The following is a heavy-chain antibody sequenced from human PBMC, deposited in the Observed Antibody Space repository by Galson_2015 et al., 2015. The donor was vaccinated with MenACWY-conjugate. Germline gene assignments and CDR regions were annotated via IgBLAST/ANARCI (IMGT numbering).Heavy chain of an antibody. CDR2: IHPSSNAT. Sequence: QSGAEVKKPWESLKISCKASGFTFTSHYFHWVRQAPGQDLEWMGIIHPSSNATVYAQKFQGRVTLTWDTSTTTVYMDLISLRSEDTAVYYCAREWADKDADSYGWFDPWGQGTLVTVS. CDR3: AREWADKDADSYGWFDP. D-gene: IGHD3-10*01. J-gene: IGHJ5*02. CDR1: GFTFTSHY. V-gene: IGHV1-46*01.